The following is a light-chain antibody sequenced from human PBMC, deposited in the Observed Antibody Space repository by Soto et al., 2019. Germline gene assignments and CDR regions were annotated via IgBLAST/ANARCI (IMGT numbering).Light chain of an antibody. J-gene: IGLJ2*01. V-gene: IGLV2-14*01. Sequence: QHVLTQPASVSGSPGQSITISCTGTSSDVGGYNYVSWYQQHPGKAPKLMIYDVSNRPSGVSNRFSGSKSGNTASLTISGLQAEDEADYYCSSYTSSSPVVFGGGTKLTVL. CDR2: DVS. CDR3: SSYTSSSPVV. CDR1: SSDVGGYNY.